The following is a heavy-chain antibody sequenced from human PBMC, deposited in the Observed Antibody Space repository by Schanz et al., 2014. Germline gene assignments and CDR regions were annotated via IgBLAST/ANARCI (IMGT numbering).Heavy chain of an antibody. V-gene: IGHV3-15*01. J-gene: IGHJ6*02. Sequence: EVQLVESGGGLVQPGGSLRLSCVASGFTFSGSVMHWVRQASGKGLEWVGRIKTKTDGGTTDYAAPVKGRFTISRDDSTTTPYLQMNSLKTADTAVYYCTTGGRRGYSHYFYGMDVWGQGTTVTVSS. CDR2: IKTKTDGGTT. D-gene: IGHD5-18*01. CDR1: GFTFSGSV. CDR3: TTGGRRGYSHYFYGMDV.